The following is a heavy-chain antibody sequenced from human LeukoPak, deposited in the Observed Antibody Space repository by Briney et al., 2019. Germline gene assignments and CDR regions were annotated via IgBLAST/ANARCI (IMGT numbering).Heavy chain of an antibody. D-gene: IGHD3-10*01. CDR1: GFTFSSYA. CDR2: MSGSSGSTI. J-gene: IGHJ6*03. V-gene: IGHV3-48*03. CDR3: ARVHPLWFGELTVLPYYYYYMDV. Sequence: PGGSLRLSCAASGFTFSSYAMHWVRQAPGKGLEWVSAMSGSSGSTIYYADSVKGRFTISRDNAKNSLYLQMNSLRAEDTAVYYCARVHPLWFGELTVLPYYYYYMDVWGKGTTVTISS.